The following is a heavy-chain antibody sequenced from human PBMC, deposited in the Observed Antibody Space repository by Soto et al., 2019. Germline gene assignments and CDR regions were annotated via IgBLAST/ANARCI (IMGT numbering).Heavy chain of an antibody. V-gene: IGHV3-30*18. J-gene: IGHJ6*02. Sequence: GGSLRLSCAASGFTFSSYGMHWVRQAPGKXLEWVAVISYDGSNKYYADSVKGRFTISRDNSKNTLYLQMNSLRAEDTAVYYCAKDKGITMVRGVIITSYYYYRMDVWGQGSTVTVCS. CDR3: AKDKGITMVRGVIITSYYYYRMDV. CDR2: ISYDGSNK. CDR1: GFTFSSYG. D-gene: IGHD3-10*01.